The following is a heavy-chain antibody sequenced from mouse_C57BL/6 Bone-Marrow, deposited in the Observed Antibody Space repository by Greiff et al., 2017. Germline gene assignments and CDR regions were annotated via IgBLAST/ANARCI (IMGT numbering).Heavy chain of an antibody. CDR3: ARIGFAY. V-gene: IGHV1-82*01. CDR2: IYPGDGDT. CDR1: GYAFSSSW. Sequence: VQLQQPGPELVKPGASVKISCKASGYAFSSSWMNWVKQRPGQGLEWIGRIYPGDGDTNYNGKFKGKDTLTADKSSSTAYMQLSSLTSEDSAVYYCARIGFAYWGQGTLVTVSA. J-gene: IGHJ3*01.